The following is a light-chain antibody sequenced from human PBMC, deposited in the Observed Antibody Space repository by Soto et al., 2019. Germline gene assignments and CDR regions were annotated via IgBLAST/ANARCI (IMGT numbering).Light chain of an antibody. CDR3: QQSYSTPRT. V-gene: IGKV1-39*01. J-gene: IGKJ1*01. Sequence: DIQMTQSPSTLSASVGDSVTITCRDSQGISRYLSWYQQKPGRAPKLLISAASTLQSGVPARFSGSGSGTDFTLTISGLQREDFATYYCQQSYSTPRTFGQGTKVDI. CDR1: QGISRY. CDR2: AAS.